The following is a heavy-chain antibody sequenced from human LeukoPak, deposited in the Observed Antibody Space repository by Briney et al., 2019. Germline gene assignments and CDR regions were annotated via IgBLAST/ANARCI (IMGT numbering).Heavy chain of an antibody. D-gene: IGHD6-13*01. Sequence: WASVTVSCKASGYTFTSYDINWVRQAAGQGLEWMGWMNPNSGNTGYAQKFQGRVTMTRNTSISTAYMELSSLRSEDTAVYYCARGSRSSSWYYFDYWGQGTLVTVSS. CDR1: GYTFTSYD. J-gene: IGHJ4*02. V-gene: IGHV1-8*01. CDR3: ARGSRSSSWYYFDY. CDR2: MNPNSGNT.